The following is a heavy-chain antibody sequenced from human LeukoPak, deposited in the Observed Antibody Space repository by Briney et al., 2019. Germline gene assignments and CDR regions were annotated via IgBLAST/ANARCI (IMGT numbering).Heavy chain of an antibody. Sequence: PGGSLRLSCAASGFTFSNYYMSWVRQAPGKGLEWLANINQDGSEIYYVDSVKGRFTISRDNGKNSLYLQINSLRADDTAVYYCARDQGSMIVVRTYNRFFDLRGSGTLVTVSS. J-gene: IGHJ2*01. V-gene: IGHV3-7*01. D-gene: IGHD3-22*01. CDR2: INQDGSEI. CDR1: GFTFSNYY. CDR3: ARDQGSMIVVRTYNRFFDL.